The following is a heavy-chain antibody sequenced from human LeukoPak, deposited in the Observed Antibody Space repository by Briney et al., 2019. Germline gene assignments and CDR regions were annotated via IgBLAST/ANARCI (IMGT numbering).Heavy chain of an antibody. J-gene: IGHJ4*02. D-gene: IGHD3-3*01. CDR3: AKVEVGNYDFWSGYYFLY. CDR1: GFTVSSNY. Sequence: GGSLRLSCAASGFTVSSNYMSWVRQAPGKGLEWVSAISGSGGSTYYADSVKGRFTISRDNSKNTLYLQMNSLRAEDTAVYYCAKVEVGNYDFWSGYYFLYWGQGTLVTVSS. V-gene: IGHV3-23*01. CDR2: ISGSGGST.